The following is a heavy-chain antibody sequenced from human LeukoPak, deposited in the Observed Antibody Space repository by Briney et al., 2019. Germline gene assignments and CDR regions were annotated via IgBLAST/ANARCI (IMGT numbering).Heavy chain of an antibody. J-gene: IGHJ4*02. Sequence: PGGSLRLSRAASGFTFRNYVIHWVRQAPGKGLEWVAATSSDLNVKLYADSVKGRFTISRDNSRSTLYLQMNSLRPEDTAIYYCAREGYYGSGSPPSLYFDYWGQGTLVTVSS. CDR2: TSSDLNVK. V-gene: IGHV3-30-3*01. CDR1: GFTFRNYV. D-gene: IGHD3-10*01. CDR3: AREGYYGSGSPPSLYFDY.